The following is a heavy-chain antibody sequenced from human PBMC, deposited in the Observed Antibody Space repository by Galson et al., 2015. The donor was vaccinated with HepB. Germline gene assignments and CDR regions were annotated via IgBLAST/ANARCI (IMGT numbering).Heavy chain of an antibody. Sequence: SLRLSCAASGFTFSSYWMSWVRQAPGKGLEWVANIKQDGSEKYYVDSVKGRFTISRDNAKNSLYLQMNSLRAEDTAVYYCARDMPELRGYDFWSGYYTAYYYYGMDVWGQGTTVTVSS. V-gene: IGHV3-7*03. CDR1: GFTFSSYW. D-gene: IGHD3-3*01. CDR3: ARDMPELRGYDFWSGYYTAYYYYGMDV. J-gene: IGHJ6*02. CDR2: IKQDGSEK.